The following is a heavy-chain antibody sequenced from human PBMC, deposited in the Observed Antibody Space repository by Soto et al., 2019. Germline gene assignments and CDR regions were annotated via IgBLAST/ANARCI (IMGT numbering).Heavy chain of an antibody. V-gene: IGHV4-59*01. J-gene: IGHJ4*02. CDR3: ARVGGLAARTFDY. D-gene: IGHD6-6*01. CDR2: IYYSGST. Sequence: SETLSLTCTVSGSSISDFYWSWIRQPPGKGLEWIGYIYYSGSTNYNPSLKSRVTISVDTSKNQFSLNLRSMSPADTAVYYCARVGGLAARTFDYWGPGTLVTVSS. CDR1: GSSISDFY.